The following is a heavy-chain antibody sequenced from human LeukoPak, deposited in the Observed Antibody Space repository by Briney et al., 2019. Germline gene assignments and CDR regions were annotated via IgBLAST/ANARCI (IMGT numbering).Heavy chain of an antibody. CDR2: INPNSGGT. CDR3: ARDADDYVWGSYRYIFDY. D-gene: IGHD3-16*02. J-gene: IGHJ4*02. V-gene: IGHV1-2*02. CDR1: GYTFTGYY. Sequence: ASVKVSCKASGYTFTGYYMHWVRQAPGQGLEWMGWINPNSGGTNYAQKFQGRVTMTRDTSISTAYMELSRLRSDDTAVYYCARDADDYVWGSYRYIFDYWGQETLVTVSS.